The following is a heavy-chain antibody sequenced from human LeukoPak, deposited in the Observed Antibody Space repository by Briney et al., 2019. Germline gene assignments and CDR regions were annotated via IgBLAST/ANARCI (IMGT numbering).Heavy chain of an antibody. V-gene: IGHV1-69*05. CDR1: GGTFSSYA. CDR3: AGPDCSSTSCYSGLNC. Sequence: SVKVSCKASGGTFSSYAISWVRQAPGQGLEWMGGIIPIFGTANYAQKFQGRVTITTDESTSTAYMELSSLRSEDTAVYYCAGPDCSSTSCYSGLNCWGQGTLVTVSS. J-gene: IGHJ4*02. CDR2: IIPIFGTA. D-gene: IGHD2-2*02.